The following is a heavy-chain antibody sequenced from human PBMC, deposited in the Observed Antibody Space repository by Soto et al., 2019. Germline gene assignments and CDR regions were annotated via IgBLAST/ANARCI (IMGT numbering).Heavy chain of an antibody. J-gene: IGHJ6*02. CDR2: INPNSGGT. D-gene: IGHD3-3*01. CDR3: GRGKNYDFWSGYLGYYGMDV. Sequence: ASVKVSCKASGYTFTGYYMHWVRQAPGQGLEWMGWINPNSGGTNYAQKFQGWVTMTRDTSISTAYMELSRLRSDDTAVYYCGRGKNYDFWSGYLGYYGMDVWGQGTTVTVSS. CDR1: GYTFTGYY. V-gene: IGHV1-2*04.